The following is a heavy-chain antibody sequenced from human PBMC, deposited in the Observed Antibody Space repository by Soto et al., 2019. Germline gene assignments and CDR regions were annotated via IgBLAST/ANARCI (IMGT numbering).Heavy chain of an antibody. CDR2: IYWDDDK. Sequence: QVTLKESGPTLVKPTQTLTLNCTFSGFSLSSTRMAVGWIRQPRGKALEWLALIYWDDDKRYSPFLKSRLTITKDTSKNQVVLTMSNMHPVDTARYYCAHIVVAGLGYYFDYWGQGTLVTVSS. CDR3: AHIVVAGLGYYFDY. V-gene: IGHV2-5*02. D-gene: IGHD6-19*01. J-gene: IGHJ4*02. CDR1: GFSLSSTRMA.